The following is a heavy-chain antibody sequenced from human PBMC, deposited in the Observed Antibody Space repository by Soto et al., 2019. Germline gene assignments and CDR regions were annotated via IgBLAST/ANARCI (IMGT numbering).Heavy chain of an antibody. CDR1: GGTFSSYT. D-gene: IGHD2-2*01. CDR2: IIPILGIA. J-gene: IGHJ6*02. CDR3: ARGASRRDIVVVPAAKYYGMDV. V-gene: IGHV1-69*02. Sequence: QVQLVQSGAEVKKPGSSVKVSCKASGGTFSSYTISWVRQAPGQGLEWMGRIIPILGIANYAQKFQGRVTINADKSTSTAYMELSSLRSEDTAVYYCARGASRRDIVVVPAAKYYGMDVWGQGTTVTVSS.